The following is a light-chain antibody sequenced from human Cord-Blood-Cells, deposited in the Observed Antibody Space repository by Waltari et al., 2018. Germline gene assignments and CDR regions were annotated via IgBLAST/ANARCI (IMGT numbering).Light chain of an antibody. CDR3: CSYAGSYTFV. CDR1: SSYVGGYNY. V-gene: IGLV2-11*01. CDR2: DVS. J-gene: IGLJ1*01. Sequence: QSALTQPRSVSGSPGQSVTISCTGTSSYVGGYNYVSWYQQHPGKAPKLMIYDVSKRPSGVRDRFSGSKAGNPASLTISGLQAEDEADYYCCSYAGSYTFVFGTVTKVTVL.